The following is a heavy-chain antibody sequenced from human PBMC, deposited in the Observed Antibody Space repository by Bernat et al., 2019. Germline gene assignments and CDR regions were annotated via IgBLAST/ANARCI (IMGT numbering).Heavy chain of an antibody. J-gene: IGHJ4*02. D-gene: IGHD3-16*01. CDR1: GFIFDDYV. CDR3: VRDSNWAFDS. V-gene: IGHV3-43*02. CDR2: ISHDSTAT. Sequence: ELQLVESGGGATQPGGSLRLSCEGTGFIFDDYVMHWVRQAPGMDLEWVSRISHDSTATSYADSVKGRFTISRDNSKKSLYLQMHSLRIEDTALYYCVRDSNWAFDSWGRGTLVTVSS.